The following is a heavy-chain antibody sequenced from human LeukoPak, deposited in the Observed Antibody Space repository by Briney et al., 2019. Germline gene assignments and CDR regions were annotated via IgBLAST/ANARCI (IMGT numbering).Heavy chain of an antibody. V-gene: IGHV4-59*01. J-gene: IGHJ5*02. CDR3: ARVPSHGQGWFDP. CDR1: GGSISSYY. CDR2: IYYIGGT. Sequence: KPSETLSLTCTVSGGSISSYYWSWIRQPPGKGLEWIGYIYYIGGTNYNPPLKSRVTISVDPSKNQSSLKLSSVPAADTAVYYCARVPSHGQGWFDPWGQGTLVTVSS.